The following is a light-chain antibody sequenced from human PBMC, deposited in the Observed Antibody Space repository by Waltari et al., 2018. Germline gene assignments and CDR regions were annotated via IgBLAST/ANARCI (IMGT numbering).Light chain of an antibody. CDR2: EVS. Sequence: QSALTQPASVSGSPGQSITISCPGTDSDVGAYDFVSWYQQPPGKAPHLIIYEVSNRPSGISNRFPASKSGNTASLTISGLQAEDEADYYCSSYTTSSAPGVFGTGTRVTVL. V-gene: IGLV2-14*01. CDR1: DSDVGAYDF. CDR3: SSYTTSSAPGV. J-gene: IGLJ1*01.